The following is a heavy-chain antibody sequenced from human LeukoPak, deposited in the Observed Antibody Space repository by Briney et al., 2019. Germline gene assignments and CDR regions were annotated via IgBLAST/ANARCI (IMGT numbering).Heavy chain of an antibody. Sequence: SETLSLTYAVYGGSFSGYYWSWIRQPPGKGLEWIGEINHSGSTNYNPSLKSRVTISVDTSKNQFYLNLSSVTAADTAVYYCARRYYYNLGSFPFDFWGQGTLVTVSS. CDR2: INHSGST. J-gene: IGHJ4*02. CDR1: GGSFSGYY. V-gene: IGHV4-34*01. CDR3: ARRYYYNLGSFPFDF. D-gene: IGHD3-10*01.